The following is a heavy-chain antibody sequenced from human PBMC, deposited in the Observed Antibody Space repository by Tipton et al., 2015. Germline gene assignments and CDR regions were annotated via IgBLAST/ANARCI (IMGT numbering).Heavy chain of an antibody. CDR3: ARGLLLWFGMSDY. D-gene: IGHD3-10*01. CDR1: AYSISSDYY. Sequence: TLSLTCAVSAYSISSDYYWGWIRQPPGKGLEWIGSISHSGNTYYNPSLKSRVTISLDTSKNQLSLKLNSVTAADTAVYYCARGLLLWFGMSDYWGRGTLVTVSS. CDR2: ISHSGNT. J-gene: IGHJ4*02. V-gene: IGHV4-38-2*01.